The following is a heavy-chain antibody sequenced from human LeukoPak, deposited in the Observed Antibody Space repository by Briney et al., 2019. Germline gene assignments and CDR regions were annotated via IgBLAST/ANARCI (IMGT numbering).Heavy chain of an antibody. CDR3: AKEGSGYYYPPFDY. CDR2: ISWSSGSI. V-gene: IGHV3-9*01. D-gene: IGHD3-22*01. Sequence: GGSLRLSCAVSGFTFSSYAMSWVRQAPGKGLEWVSGISWSSGSIGYADSAKGRFTISRDNAKNSLYLQMNSLRAEDTALYYCAKEGSGYYYPPFDYWGQGTLVTVSS. J-gene: IGHJ4*02. CDR1: GFTFSSYA.